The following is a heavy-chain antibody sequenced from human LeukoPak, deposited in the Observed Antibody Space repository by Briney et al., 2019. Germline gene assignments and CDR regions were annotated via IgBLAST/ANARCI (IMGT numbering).Heavy chain of an antibody. J-gene: IGHJ4*02. CDR2: ISAYNGNT. CDR3: ARDQPRELPPFDY. V-gene: IGHV1-18*01. Sequence: GASVKVSCKASGYTFTSYGISWVRQAPGQGLEWMGWISAYNGNTYYARKLQGRLTMTTDTSTSTAYMELRSLRSDDTAVYYCARDQPRELPPFDYWGQGTLVTVSS. D-gene: IGHD1-26*01. CDR1: GYTFTSYG.